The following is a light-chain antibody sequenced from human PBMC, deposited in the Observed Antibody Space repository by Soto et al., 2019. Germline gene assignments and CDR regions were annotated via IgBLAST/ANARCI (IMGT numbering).Light chain of an antibody. CDR3: LQVNSFPLS. J-gene: IGKJ4*01. CDR1: QXISRW. Sequence: DIHLTQSPSSPSASVGDRVTITCRASQXISRWLAWYQQKPGKAPKFLIYAASTLLRGVPTRLSGSGSGTDFTLTITSLQHEDFATYYCLQVNSFPLSFGGGTKVDI. V-gene: IGKV1-9*01. CDR2: AAS.